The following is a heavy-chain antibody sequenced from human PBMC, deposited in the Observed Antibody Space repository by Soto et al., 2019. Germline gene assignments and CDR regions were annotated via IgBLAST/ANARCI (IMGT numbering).Heavy chain of an antibody. V-gene: IGHV1-18*01. CDR1: GYTFTSYG. Sequence: ASVKVSCKASGYTFTSYGISWVRQAPGQGLEWMGWISAYNGNTNYAQKLQGRVTMTTDTSTSTAYMELRSLRSDDTAVYYCARAPIVVVTARTPGPLDYWGQGTLVTVSS. CDR3: ARAPIVVVTARTPGPLDY. CDR2: ISAYNGNT. D-gene: IGHD2-21*02. J-gene: IGHJ4*02.